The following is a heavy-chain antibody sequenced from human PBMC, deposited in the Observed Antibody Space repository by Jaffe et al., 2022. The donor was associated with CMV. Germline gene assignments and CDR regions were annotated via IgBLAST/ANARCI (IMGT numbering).Heavy chain of an antibody. CDR1: GFTFSDYS. V-gene: IGHV3-48*02. D-gene: IGHD3-10*01. Sequence: EVHLVESGGGLVQPGESLRLSCAASGFTFSDYSMNWVRQPPGKGLEWVAYISSSTIYYADSVKGRFTISRDNAKNSLYLQMNSLSDEDTAVYYCAKDGGLNFDYWGQGILVTVSS. CDR3: AKDGGLNFDY. CDR2: ISSSTI. J-gene: IGHJ4*02.